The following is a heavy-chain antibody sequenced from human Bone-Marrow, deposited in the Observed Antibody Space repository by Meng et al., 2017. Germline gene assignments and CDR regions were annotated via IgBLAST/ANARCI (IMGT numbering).Heavy chain of an antibody. V-gene: IGHV4-31*03. CDR1: GGSISSGGYY. CDR3: ARSRDGYNSDAFDI. Sequence: QVELKEYGPGLVKPSQTLSLTCTVSGGSISSGGYYWSWIRQHPGKGLEWIGYIYYSGSTYYNPSLKSRVTISVDTSKNQFSLKLSSVTAADTAVYYCARSRDGYNSDAFDIWGQGTMVTVSS. J-gene: IGHJ3*02. D-gene: IGHD5-24*01. CDR2: IYYSGST.